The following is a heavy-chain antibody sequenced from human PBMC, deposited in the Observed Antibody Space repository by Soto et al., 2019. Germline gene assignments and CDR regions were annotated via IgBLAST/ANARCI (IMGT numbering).Heavy chain of an antibody. D-gene: IGHD2-21*02. V-gene: IGHV6-1*01. CDR1: GDSVSSNSAA. CDR3: ARNPNTAPYYFYGMDV. J-gene: IGHJ6*02. CDR2: TYYRSKWYN. Sequence: PSQTLSLTCAISGDSVSSNSAAWNWIRQSPSRGLEWLGRTYYRSKWYNDYAVSVKSRITINPDTSKDQFSLQLNSVTPEDTALYYCARNPNTAPYYFYGMDVWGQGTTVTVSS.